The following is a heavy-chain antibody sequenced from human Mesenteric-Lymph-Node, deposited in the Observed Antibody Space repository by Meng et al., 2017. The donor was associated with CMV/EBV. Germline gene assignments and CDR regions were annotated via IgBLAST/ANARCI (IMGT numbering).Heavy chain of an antibody. D-gene: IGHD4/OR15-4a*01. CDR3: AREGYDYGHHFDF. V-gene: IGHV3-11*01. CDR1: GFTFNDYY. CDR2: ISSTGTTI. Sequence: GSLRLSCAASGFTFNDYYMSWIRQAPGKGLEWVSYISSTGTTIYYGDSVKGRFTISRDNAKNSLYLQMNSLRAEDTAVYYCAREGYDYGHHFDFWGQGALVTVSS. J-gene: IGHJ4*02.